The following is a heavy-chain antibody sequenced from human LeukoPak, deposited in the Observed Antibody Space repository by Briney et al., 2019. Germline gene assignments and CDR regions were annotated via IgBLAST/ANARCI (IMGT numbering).Heavy chain of an antibody. D-gene: IGHD1-26*01. J-gene: IGHJ4*02. CDR1: GFPFGNNA. CDR3: AKASGTYLYYFDY. Sequence: GGSLRLPWAASGFPFGNNAFHWSRKAPGRVLEGASLISWDGGSTYYADSVKGRFTFSRDNSKNSLYLQMNSLRAEDTALYYCAKASGTYLYYFDYWGQGTLVTVSS. V-gene: IGHV3-43D*03. CDR2: ISWDGGST.